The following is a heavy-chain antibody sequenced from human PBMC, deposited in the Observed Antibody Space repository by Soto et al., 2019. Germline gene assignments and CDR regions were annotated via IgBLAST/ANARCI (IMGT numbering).Heavy chain of an antibody. D-gene: IGHD6-19*01. CDR1: GFSLSTSGVG. J-gene: IGHJ4*02. V-gene: IGHV2-5*02. Sequence: QITLKESGPTLVKPTQTLTLTCTFSGFSLSTSGVGVGWIRQPPGKALEWLALIYWDDDKRYSPSLKSRLTIETDTAKNQLVLPMTNMDPVDTATYYCAHVAVARSGECYFDYWGQGTLVPVSS. CDR3: AHVAVARSGECYFDY. CDR2: IYWDDDK.